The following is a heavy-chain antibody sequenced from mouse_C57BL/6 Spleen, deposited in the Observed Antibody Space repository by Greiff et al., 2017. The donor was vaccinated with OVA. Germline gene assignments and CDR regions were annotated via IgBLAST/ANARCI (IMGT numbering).Heavy chain of an antibody. CDR3: ATTAYWYFDV. CDR2: INPNNGGT. V-gene: IGHV1-26*01. Sequence: VQLQQSGPELVKPGASVKISCKASGYTFTDYYMNWVKQSHGKSLEWIGDINPNNGGTSYNQKFKGKATLTVDKSSSTAYMELRSLTSEDSAVYYCATTAYWYFDVWGTGTTVTVSS. J-gene: IGHJ1*03. D-gene: IGHD1-2*01. CDR1: GYTFTDYY.